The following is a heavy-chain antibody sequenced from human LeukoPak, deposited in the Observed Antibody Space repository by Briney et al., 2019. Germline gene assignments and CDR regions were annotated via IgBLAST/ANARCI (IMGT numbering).Heavy chain of an antibody. D-gene: IGHD6-6*01. CDR2: ISSSGSTI. Sequence: GGSLRLSCAASGFTFSSYEMNWVRQAPGKGLEWVSYISSSGSTIYYADSVKGRFTISRDNAKNTLYLQMNSLRAEDTAVYYCATLATRPSTYSYYYMDVWGKGTTVTVSS. CDR3: ATLATRPSTYSYYYMDV. CDR1: GFTFSSYE. V-gene: IGHV3-48*03. J-gene: IGHJ6*03.